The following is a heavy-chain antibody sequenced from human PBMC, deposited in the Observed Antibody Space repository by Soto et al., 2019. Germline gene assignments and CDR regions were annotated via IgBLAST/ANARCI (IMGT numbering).Heavy chain of an antibody. J-gene: IGHJ6*03. CDR2: IYPGDSDT. V-gene: IGHV5-51*01. Sequence: HGESLKISCKGSGYSFTIYWIGWVRQMPGKGLEWMGIIYPGDSDTRYSPSFQGQVTISADKSISTAYLQWSSLKASDTAMYYCXRLSGCSSTSCYTHMDVWGKGTTVTVSS. CDR1: GYSFTIYW. CDR3: XRLSGCSSTSCYTHMDV. D-gene: IGHD2-2*02.